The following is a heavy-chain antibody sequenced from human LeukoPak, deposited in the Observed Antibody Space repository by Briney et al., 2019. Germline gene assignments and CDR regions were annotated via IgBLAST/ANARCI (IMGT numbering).Heavy chain of an antibody. D-gene: IGHD2-2*01. J-gene: IGHJ3*02. V-gene: IGHV3-11*04. CDR1: GFTFSDYY. CDR3: ARVYCSSTSCHEATDAFDI. CDR2: ISSSGSTI. Sequence: PGGSLRLSCAASGFTFSDYYMSWIRQAPGKGLEWVSYISSSGSTIYYADSVKGRFTISRDNAKNSLYLQMNSLRAEDTAVYYCARVYCSSTSCHEATDAFDIWGQGTMVTVSS.